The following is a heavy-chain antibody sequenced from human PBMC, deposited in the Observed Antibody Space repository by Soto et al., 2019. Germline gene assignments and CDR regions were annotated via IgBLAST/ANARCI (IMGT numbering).Heavy chain of an antibody. D-gene: IGHD5-18*01. J-gene: IGHJ4*02. CDR3: ARAESLWLPSVY. V-gene: IGHV1-3*01. Sequence: QVQLVQSGAEVKKPGASVKVSCKASGYTFTSYAMHWVRQAPGQRLEWMGWINAGNGNTKYSQKFQGRVTITRDTSASTAYMELNSLRSEDTAVYYCARAESLWLPSVYWGQGTLVTGSS. CDR1: GYTFTSYA. CDR2: INAGNGNT.